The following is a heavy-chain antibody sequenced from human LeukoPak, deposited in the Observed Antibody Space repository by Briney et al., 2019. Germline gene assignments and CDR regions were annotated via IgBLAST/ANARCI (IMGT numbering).Heavy chain of an antibody. D-gene: IGHD3-10*01. CDR3: ARVPPVGLFGPGDY. V-gene: IGHV7-4-1*02. CDR2: INTNTGNP. CDR1: GFTFTSYA. Sequence: GGSLRFSCAASGFTFTSYAMNWVRQAPGQGLEWMGWINTNTGNPTYAQGFTGRFVFSLDTSVSTAYLQISSLKAEDTAVYYCARVPPVGLFGPGDYWGQGTLVTVSS. J-gene: IGHJ4*02.